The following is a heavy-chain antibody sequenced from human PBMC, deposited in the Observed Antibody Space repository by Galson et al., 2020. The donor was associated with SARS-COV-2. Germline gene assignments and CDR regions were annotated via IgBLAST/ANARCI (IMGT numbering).Heavy chain of an antibody. CDR1: GFTFSNYA. CDR3: AKGRHCSGGTCYGTSGDN. D-gene: IGHD2-15*01. Sequence: GGSLRLSCAASGFTFSNYAMSWVRQAPGKGTEWVTAISADAVSTFYADSVKGRFTISRDNSKNTLYLQMNSRRAEDTAIYYCAKGRHCSGGTCYGTSGDNWGQGTLVTVSS. V-gene: IGHV3-23*01. J-gene: IGHJ4*02. CDR2: ISADAVST.